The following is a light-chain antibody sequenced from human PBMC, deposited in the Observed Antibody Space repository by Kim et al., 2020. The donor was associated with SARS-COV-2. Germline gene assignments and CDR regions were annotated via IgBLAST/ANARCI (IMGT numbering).Light chain of an antibody. Sequence: GQRVTISCSGSTSNIGSYTVNWYQHLPRTAPKLLIYTNNQRPSGVPDRFSGSKSGTSASLAISGLQSEDEADYFCATWDGSLNGWVFGGGTKVTVL. V-gene: IGLV1-44*01. CDR2: TNN. CDR1: TSNIGSYT. CDR3: ATWDGSLNGWV. J-gene: IGLJ3*02.